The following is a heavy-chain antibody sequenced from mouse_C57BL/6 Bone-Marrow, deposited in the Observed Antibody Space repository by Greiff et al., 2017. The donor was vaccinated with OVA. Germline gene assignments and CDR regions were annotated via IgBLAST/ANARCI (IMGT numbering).Heavy chain of an antibody. J-gene: IGHJ3*01. V-gene: IGHV2-2*01. CDR2: IWSGGST. CDR1: GFSLTSYG. D-gene: IGHD3-3*01. Sequence: QVQLKQSGPGLVQPSQSLSITCTVSGFSLTSYGVHWVRQSPGKGLEWLGVIWSGGSTDYNAAFISRLSISKDNSKSQVFFKMNSLQADDTAIYYCARTTGGLSWFAYWGQGTLVTVSA. CDR3: ARTTGGLSWFAY.